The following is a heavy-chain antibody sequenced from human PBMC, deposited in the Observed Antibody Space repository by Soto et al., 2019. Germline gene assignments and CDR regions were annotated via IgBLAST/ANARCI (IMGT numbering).Heavy chain of an antibody. CDR3: ARDADCTNGVCYPWFDP. Sequence: ASVKVSCKASGYTFTSYGISWVRQAPGQGLEWMGWISAYNGNTNYAQKLQGRVTMTTDTSTSTAYMELRSLRSDDTAVYYCARDADCTNGVCYPWFDPWGQGTLVTVS. V-gene: IGHV1-18*01. CDR1: GYTFTSYG. D-gene: IGHD2-8*01. CDR2: ISAYNGNT. J-gene: IGHJ5*02.